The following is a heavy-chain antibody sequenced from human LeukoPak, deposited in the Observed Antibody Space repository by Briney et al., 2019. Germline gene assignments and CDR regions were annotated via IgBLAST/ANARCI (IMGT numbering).Heavy chain of an antibody. D-gene: IGHD3-10*01. CDR2: IKSKTDGGTT. V-gene: IGHV3-15*01. Sequence: PSETLSLTCAVYGGSFSGYYWSWISQPPGKGLEWVGRIKSKTDGGTTDYAAPVKGRFTISRDDSKNTLYLQMNSLKTDDTAVYYCTTDRPGRHYGSGSPMSYWGQGTLVTVSS. CDR3: TTDRPGRHYGSGSPMSY. J-gene: IGHJ4*02. CDR1: GGSFSGYY.